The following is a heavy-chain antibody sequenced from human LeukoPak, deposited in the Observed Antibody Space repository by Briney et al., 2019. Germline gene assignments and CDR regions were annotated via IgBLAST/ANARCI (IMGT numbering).Heavy chain of an antibody. D-gene: IGHD5-18*01. CDR3: ARDVYSYDSY. CDR1: GFTFSSYE. CDR2: ISSSGSTM. V-gene: IGHV3-48*03. Sequence: GGSLRLSCAASGFTFSSYEMNWVRQAPGKGLEWVSYISSSGSTMYYADSVKGRFTISRDNAKNSLYLQMNSLRAEDTAVYYCARDVYSYDSYWGQGTLVTVSS. J-gene: IGHJ4*02.